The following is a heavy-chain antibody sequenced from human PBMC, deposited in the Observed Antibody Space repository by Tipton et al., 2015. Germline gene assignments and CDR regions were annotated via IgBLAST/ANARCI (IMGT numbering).Heavy chain of an antibody. CDR2: IYYSGST. V-gene: IGHV4-30-4*01. CDR3: ARGLFIGSIDM. Sequence: GLVKPSETLSLTCTVSGGSIRSGDDYWSWIRQPPGKGLEWIGYIYYSGSTYYNPSLKSRITISLDTSKNQFSLKVNSVTAADTAVYYCARGLFIGSIDMWGQGTMVTVSS. D-gene: IGHD3-10*01. J-gene: IGHJ3*02. CDR1: GGSIRSGDDY.